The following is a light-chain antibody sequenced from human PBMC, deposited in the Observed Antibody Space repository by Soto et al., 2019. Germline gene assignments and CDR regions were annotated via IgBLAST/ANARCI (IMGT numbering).Light chain of an antibody. V-gene: IGLV2-14*01. CDR2: EVT. J-gene: IGLJ1*01. CDR1: SSDVGGHNY. Sequence: QSALTQPASVSGSPGQSITVSCTGTSSDVGGHNYVSWFQQHPGQAPKLLIYEVTTRPSGVSTRFSGSKSGNTASLTISGLQAEGEADYHCSSYSSSGTLFVFGTGTKLTVL. CDR3: SSYSSSGTLFV.